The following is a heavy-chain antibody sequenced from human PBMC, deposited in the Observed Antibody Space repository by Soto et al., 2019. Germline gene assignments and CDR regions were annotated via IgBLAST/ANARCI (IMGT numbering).Heavy chain of an antibody. CDR3: ATARQDGLTWSYYVDS. CDR1: GGAFTNPA. Sequence: SVKVSCKASGGAFTNPAINWVRQAPGQGFQWMGRIIPLFGTSNSAQKFQDRLTISADTSTGTAYLELRSLQSEDTAIYYCATARQDGLTWSYYVDSWGPGNLVTVSS. J-gene: IGHJ4*02. V-gene: IGHV1-69*06. D-gene: IGHD6-6*01. CDR2: IIPLFGTS.